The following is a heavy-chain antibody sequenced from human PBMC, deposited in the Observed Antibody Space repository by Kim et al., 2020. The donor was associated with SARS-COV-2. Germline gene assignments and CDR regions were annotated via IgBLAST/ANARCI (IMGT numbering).Heavy chain of an antibody. V-gene: IGHV3-21*01. J-gene: IGHJ3*02. CDR1: GFTFSSYS. Sequence: GGSLRLSCAASGFTFSSYSMNWVRQAPGKGLEWVSSISSSSSYIYHADSVKGRFTISRDNAKNSLYLQMNSLRAEDTAVYYCARIIAAAGTEAFDIWGQGTM. CDR3: ARIIAAAGTEAFDI. CDR2: ISSSSSYI. D-gene: IGHD6-13*01.